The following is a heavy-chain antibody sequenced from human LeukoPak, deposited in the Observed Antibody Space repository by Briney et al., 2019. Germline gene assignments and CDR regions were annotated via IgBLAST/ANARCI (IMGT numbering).Heavy chain of an antibody. CDR3: ARDGGMLRGLIDS. CDR2: IYHSGST. CDR1: GGSVSSDSYY. Sequence: SETLSLTCTVSGGSVSSDSYYWSWIRQPPGKGLEWIGYIYHSGSTNYIASLKGRVTISVDTSKNQFFLKLSSVTAADTAVYYCARDGGMLRGLIDSWGQGTLVTVSS. J-gene: IGHJ4*02. V-gene: IGHV4-61*01. D-gene: IGHD3-10*01.